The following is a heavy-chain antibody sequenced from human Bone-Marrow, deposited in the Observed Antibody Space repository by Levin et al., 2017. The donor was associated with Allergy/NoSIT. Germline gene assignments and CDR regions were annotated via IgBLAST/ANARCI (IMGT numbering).Heavy chain of an antibody. V-gene: IGHV3-53*01. CDR3: ARGVQQLGYGMDV. D-gene: IGHD6-6*01. CDR1: GFTVSSNY. Sequence: GGSLRLSCAASGFTVSSNYMSWVRQAPGKGLEWVSVIYSGGSTYYADSVKGRFTISRDNSKNTLYLQMNSLRAEDTAVYYCARGVQQLGYGMDVWGQGTTVTVSS. J-gene: IGHJ6*02. CDR2: IYSGGST.